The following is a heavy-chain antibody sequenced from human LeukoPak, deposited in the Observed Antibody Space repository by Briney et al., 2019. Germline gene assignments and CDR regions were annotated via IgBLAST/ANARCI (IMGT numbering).Heavy chain of an antibody. V-gene: IGHV3-48*03. CDR3: ATNPRPIGGDRGHFFDY. Sequence: GGSLRLSCAASGFTFSSYAMSWVRQAPGKGLEWISFIGISGDRIYYADYVKGRFTISRDDGKKSLFLQLSGLRAEDTAVYYCATNPRPIGGDRGHFFDYWGQGTLVNVSS. J-gene: IGHJ4*02. CDR1: GFTFSSYA. D-gene: IGHD1-26*01. CDR2: IGISGDRI.